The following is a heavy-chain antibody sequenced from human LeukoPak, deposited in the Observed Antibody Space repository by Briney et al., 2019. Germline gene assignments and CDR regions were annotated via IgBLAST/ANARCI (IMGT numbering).Heavy chain of an antibody. J-gene: IGHJ4*02. CDR3: ARSGGRDGHLIY. CDR2: IYYSGST. Sequence: SETLSLTCTVSGGSISSSSYYWGWIRQPPGKGLEWIGSIYYSGSTYYNPSLKSRVTISVDTSKSQFSLKLSSVTAADTAVYYCARSGGRDGHLIYWGQGTLVTVSS. V-gene: IGHV4-39*07. CDR1: GGSISSSSYY. D-gene: IGHD5-24*01.